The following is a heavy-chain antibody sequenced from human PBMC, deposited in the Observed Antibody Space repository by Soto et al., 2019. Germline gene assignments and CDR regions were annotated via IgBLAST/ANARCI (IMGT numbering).Heavy chain of an antibody. V-gene: IGHV3-73*01. D-gene: IGHD3-10*01. CDR1: GFVFKDSS. Sequence: EVLLVESGGGLVQPGGSLKLSCAASGFVFKDSSIHWVRQASGKGLEWVGRIRDRAFSYATAYAASVKGRFTISRDGSTNTAYLQMNSLKTEDTAIYYCTRLISAAQDYWGQGTLVTVSS. J-gene: IGHJ4*02. CDR2: IRDRAFSYAT. CDR3: TRLISAAQDY.